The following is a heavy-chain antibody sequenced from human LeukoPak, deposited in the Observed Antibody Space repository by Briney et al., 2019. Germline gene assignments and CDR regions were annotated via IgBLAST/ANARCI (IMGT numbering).Heavy chain of an antibody. J-gene: IGHJ1*01. CDR1: GGSISSSNYY. V-gene: IGHV4-39*01. D-gene: IGHD2-2*01. Sequence: PSETLSLTCTVSGGSISSSNYYWGWIRQRPGKGLEWIGNIYYSGSTYYNPSLKSRVTISVDTSKNQFSLRLSSVTAADTAVYYCARSYCSSTSCYAGGYFQHWGQGTLVTVSS. CDR3: ARSYCSSTSCYAGGYFQH. CDR2: IYYSGST.